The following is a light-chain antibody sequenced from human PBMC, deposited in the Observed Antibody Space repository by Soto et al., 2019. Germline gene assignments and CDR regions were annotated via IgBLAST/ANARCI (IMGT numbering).Light chain of an antibody. CDR1: SSDVGGYNY. CDR3: SSYAGSNNPVI. CDR2: AVS. V-gene: IGLV2-8*01. J-gene: IGLJ2*01. Sequence: QSALTQPPSASGSPGQSVTISCSGTSSDVGGYNYVSWYQQHPGKAPKFLIFAVSRRPSGVPDRFSGSKSGNTASLTVSGLQADDEADYYCSSYAGSNNPVIFGGGTKLTVL.